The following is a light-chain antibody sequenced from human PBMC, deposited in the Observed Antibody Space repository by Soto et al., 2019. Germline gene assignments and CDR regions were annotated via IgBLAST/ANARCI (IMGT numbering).Light chain of an antibody. J-gene: IGKJ1*01. CDR1: RTINRW. V-gene: IGKV1-5*03. CDR2: QAS. Sequence: DIQMTQSPSTLSASVGDRVTITCRASRTINRWLAWYQQKPGKAPKFLIYQASSLESGVPSRFSGSGFGTEFTLTIRSLQPDDSATYYCQQYDSYSWTFGQGTKVEI. CDR3: QQYDSYSWT.